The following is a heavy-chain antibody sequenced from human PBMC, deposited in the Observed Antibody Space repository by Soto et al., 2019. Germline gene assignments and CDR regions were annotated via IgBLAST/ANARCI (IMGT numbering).Heavy chain of an antibody. CDR2: ISYSGST. CDR3: ARSRFFDWIPSIPGLDY. Sequence: SETLSLTCTVSGGSISDYSWSWIRQPPGKGLEWIGFISYSGSTSYNPSFKSRVTMAVDTSKRQFSLKLTSVNAADTAVYYCARSRFFDWIPSIPGLDYWGPGTWVTVSS. J-gene: IGHJ4*02. V-gene: IGHV4-59*01. CDR1: GGSISDYS. D-gene: IGHD3-3*01.